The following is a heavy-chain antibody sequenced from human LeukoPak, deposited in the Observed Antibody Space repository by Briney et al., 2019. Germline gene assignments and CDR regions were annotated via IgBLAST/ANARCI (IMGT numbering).Heavy chain of an antibody. D-gene: IGHD3-10*01. J-gene: IGHJ4*02. Sequence: QPGGSLTLSCAASGFTVSSNYMCWVRQAPGKGLEWVSVIYSGGSTYYADSVKGRFTISRDNSKNTLYLQMNSLRAEETAVYYCARDRVDGSGSYYIDQWGQGTLVTVSS. CDR1: GFTVSSNY. CDR3: ARDRVDGSGSYYIDQ. CDR2: IYSGGST. V-gene: IGHV3-66*01.